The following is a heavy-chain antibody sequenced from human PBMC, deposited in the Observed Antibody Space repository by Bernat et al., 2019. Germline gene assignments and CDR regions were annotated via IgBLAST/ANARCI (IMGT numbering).Heavy chain of an antibody. CDR3: VRTPLTWKDSLAY. D-gene: IGHD1-1*01. V-gene: IGHV3-21*02. CDR2: ISISGKHI. Sequence: EVQLVESGGGLVKPGGSLRLSCSASGFTFSSHNMNWVRQAPGKGLEWVSSISISGKHIFYGDSVKSRCAISRDNAKNSLSLQMNSLRAEDTAVCYCVRTPLTWKDSLAYWGQGTLVTVSS. CDR1: GFTFSSHN. J-gene: IGHJ4*02.